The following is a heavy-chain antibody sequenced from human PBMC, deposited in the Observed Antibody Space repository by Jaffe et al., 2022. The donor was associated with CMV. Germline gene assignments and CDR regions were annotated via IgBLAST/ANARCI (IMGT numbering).Heavy chain of an antibody. D-gene: IGHD6-6*01. CDR3: ARGHPVVGLAARGDYYFDY. J-gene: IGHJ4*02. CDR2: ISAYNGNT. Sequence: QVQLVQSGAEVKKPGASVKVSCKASGYTFTSYGISWVRQAPGQGLEWMGWISAYNGNTNYAQKLQGRVTMTTDTSTSTAYMELRSLRSDDTAVYYCARGHPVVGLAARGDYYFDYWGQGTLVTVSS. CDR1: GYTFTSYG. V-gene: IGHV1-18*01.